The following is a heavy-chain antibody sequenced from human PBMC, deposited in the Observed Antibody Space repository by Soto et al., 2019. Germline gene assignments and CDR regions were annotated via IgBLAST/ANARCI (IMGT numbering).Heavy chain of an antibody. J-gene: IGHJ6*02. CDR1: RFTFSSYD. CDR3: ARDRPGYDGGDSKVGYGMDV. V-gene: IGHV3-33*01. D-gene: IGHD2-21*02. CDR2: IRFDGTKT. Sequence: QVQLVESGGGVVQPGRSLRLSCATSRFTFSSYDMHWVRQAPGKGLEWLAVIRFDGTKTYYADFVKGRFTISRDNSKNTPDLRMGSLRAEDTAVYYCARDRPGYDGGDSKVGYGMDVWGQGATVTV.